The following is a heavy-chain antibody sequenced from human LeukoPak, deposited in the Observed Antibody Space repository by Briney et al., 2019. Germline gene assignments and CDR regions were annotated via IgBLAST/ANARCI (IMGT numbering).Heavy chain of an antibody. Sequence: GGSLRLSCAASGFTFSSYAMSWVRQAQGKGLEWVSAISGSGGSTYYADSVKGRFTISRDNSKNTLYLQMNSLRAEDTAVYYCAKLSRVVPAAESDYWGQGTLVTVSS. CDR1: GFTFSSYA. D-gene: IGHD2-2*01. CDR3: AKLSRVVPAAESDY. V-gene: IGHV3-23*01. J-gene: IGHJ4*02. CDR2: ISGSGGST.